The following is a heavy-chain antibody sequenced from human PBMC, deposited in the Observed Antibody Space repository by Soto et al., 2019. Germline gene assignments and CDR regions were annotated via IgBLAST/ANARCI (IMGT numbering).Heavy chain of an antibody. Sequence: GASVKVSCKASGYTFTIYGISWVRQAPGQGLEWMGWISAYNGNTNYAQKLQGRVTMTTDTSTSTAYMELRSLRSDDTAVYYCARYDVQYSSSWTYYYYGMDVWGQGTTVTVSS. CDR3: ARYDVQYSSSWTYYYYGMDV. CDR1: GYTFTIYG. J-gene: IGHJ6*02. CDR2: ISAYNGNT. V-gene: IGHV1-18*01. D-gene: IGHD6-13*01.